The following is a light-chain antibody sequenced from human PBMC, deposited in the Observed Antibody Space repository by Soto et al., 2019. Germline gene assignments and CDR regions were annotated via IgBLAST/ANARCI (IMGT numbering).Light chain of an antibody. CDR2: DAF. CDR1: QSISSW. Sequence: DIQMTQSPSTLSASVGDKNTITCRASQSISSWLAWYQQKPGKAPKLLIYDAFSLESGVPSRFSGSGSGTEFTLTISSLQPDDFATYYCQQYNSYWTFGQGTKVDIK. V-gene: IGKV1-5*01. J-gene: IGKJ1*01. CDR3: QQYNSYWT.